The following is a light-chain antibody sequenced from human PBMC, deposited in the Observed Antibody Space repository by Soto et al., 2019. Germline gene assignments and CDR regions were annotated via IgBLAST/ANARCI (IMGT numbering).Light chain of an antibody. CDR2: DAS. Sequence: EIVLTQSPAILSLSPGDTATLSCRASQSVRRYLAWYQQKPGQAPRLLIYDASTRATGIPARFSGSGSETDFTLTITSLEPEDFAVYYCQQRNNWPPITFGQGTRLEIK. J-gene: IGKJ5*01. V-gene: IGKV3-11*01. CDR1: QSVRRY. CDR3: QQRNNWPPIT.